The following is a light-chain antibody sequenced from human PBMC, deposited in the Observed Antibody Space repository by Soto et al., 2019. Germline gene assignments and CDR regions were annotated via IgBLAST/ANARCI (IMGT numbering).Light chain of an antibody. CDR1: SSDIGGYTY. J-gene: IGLJ1*01. Sequence: QSALTQPASVSGSPGQSITISCTGTSSDIGGYTYVSWYQQHPGKAPKFLIYEVSNRPSGVPHRFSGSKSGNTASLTISGLQAEDEADYYCSSFTSSRTLVFGTGTKLTVL. V-gene: IGLV2-14*01. CDR3: SSFTSSRTLV. CDR2: EVS.